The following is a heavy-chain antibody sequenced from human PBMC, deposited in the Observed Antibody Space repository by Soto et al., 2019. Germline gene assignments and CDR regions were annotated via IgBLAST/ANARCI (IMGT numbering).Heavy chain of an antibody. Sequence: PSETLSLTCTVSGGSMETYYWSWIRQPPGKGLEWIGNIYNSGSTNYDSSLKSRLIISVDTSKNQVSLKLASVTAADTAVYYCLTQGFGPLHGLVDVWGQGTTVTVSS. CDR2: IYNSGST. D-gene: IGHD3-10*01. V-gene: IGHV4-59*08. CDR3: LTQGFGPLHGLVDV. CDR1: GGSMETYY. J-gene: IGHJ6*02.